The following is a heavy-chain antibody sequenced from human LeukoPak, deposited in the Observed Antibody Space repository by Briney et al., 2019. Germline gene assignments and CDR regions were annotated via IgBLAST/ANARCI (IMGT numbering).Heavy chain of an antibody. V-gene: IGHV3-48*04. Sequence: GGSLRLSCAASGFTFSSYNMNWVRQAPGKGLEWVSYISSSSRTIYYTDSVKGRFTISRDNAKNSLYLQMNSLGAEDTAVYYCARGSRFGVVERDAFDIWGQGTMVTVSS. CDR3: ARGSRFGVVERDAFDI. J-gene: IGHJ3*02. CDR1: GFTFSSYN. CDR2: ISSSSRTI. D-gene: IGHD3-3*01.